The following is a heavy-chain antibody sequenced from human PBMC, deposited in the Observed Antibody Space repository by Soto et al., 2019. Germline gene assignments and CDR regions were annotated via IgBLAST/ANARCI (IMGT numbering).Heavy chain of an antibody. J-gene: IGHJ5*02. Sequence: GGSLRLSCAASGFTFSSYAMSWVRQAPGKGLEWVSAISGSGGSTYYADSVKGRFTISRDNSKNTLYLQMNSLRAEDTAVYYCAKGGYDVKKQLVMRFDPWGQGTLVTVSS. D-gene: IGHD6-13*01. CDR3: AKGGYDVKKQLVMRFDP. CDR1: GFTFSSYA. V-gene: IGHV3-23*01. CDR2: ISGSGGST.